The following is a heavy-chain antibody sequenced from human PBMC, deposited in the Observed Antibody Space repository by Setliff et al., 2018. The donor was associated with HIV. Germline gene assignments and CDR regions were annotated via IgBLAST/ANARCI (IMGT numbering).Heavy chain of an antibody. CDR1: GASINSGSHN. D-gene: IGHD2-15*01. Sequence: SETLSLTCTVSGASINSGSHNWGWIRQPPGKGLEWIATLHYTGTTYYNPSLKSRVTISTDTSKNQFSLKLASVTAADTAVYVCAGDYAGSGRPFDYWGQGILVTVSS. J-gene: IGHJ4*02. V-gene: IGHV4-39*01. CDR2: LHYTGTT. CDR3: AGDYAGSGRPFDY.